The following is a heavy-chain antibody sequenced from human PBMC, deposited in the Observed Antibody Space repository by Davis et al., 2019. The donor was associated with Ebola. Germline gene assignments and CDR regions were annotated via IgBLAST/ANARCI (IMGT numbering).Heavy chain of an antibody. J-gene: IGHJ4*02. CDR1: GGSFSGYY. D-gene: IGHD3-10*01. Sequence: SETLSLTCAVYGGSFSGYYWSWIRQPPGKGLEWIGEINHSGSTNYNPPLKSRVTISVDTSKNQFSLKLSSVTAADTAVYYCARRQYYYGSGTRYFDYWGQGTLVTVSS. CDR3: ARRQYYYGSGTRYFDY. CDR2: INHSGST. V-gene: IGHV4-34*01.